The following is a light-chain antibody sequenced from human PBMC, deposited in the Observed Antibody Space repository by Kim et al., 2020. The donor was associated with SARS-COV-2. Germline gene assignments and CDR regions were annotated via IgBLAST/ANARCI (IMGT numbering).Light chain of an antibody. J-gene: IGLJ3*02. V-gene: IGLV1-40*01. CDR1: SSNVGAGNA. CDR2: ADN. Sequence: RVTISCTGSSSNVGAGNAIHWYQQVPRTAPKLLIFADNNRPSGVPDRFSGSKSGTSASLTITGLQAEDEADYYCQSYDSSLTGWVFGGGTQLTVL. CDR3: QSYDSSLTGWV.